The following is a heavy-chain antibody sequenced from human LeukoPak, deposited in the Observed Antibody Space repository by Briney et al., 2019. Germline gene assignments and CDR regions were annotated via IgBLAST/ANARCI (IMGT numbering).Heavy chain of an antibody. V-gene: IGHV4-39*07. CDR1: GGSISSSSYY. Sequence: SETLSLTCTVSGGSISSSSYYWAWIRQPPGKGLEWIGSIYYGGSTYYNLSLKSRVTISVDISKNQFSLKVSPVTAADTAVYYCARDAGHQLSRRNYYAMDVWGQGTTVTVSS. CDR2: IYYGGST. J-gene: IGHJ6*02. CDR3: ARDAGHQLSRRNYYAMDV. D-gene: IGHD2-2*01.